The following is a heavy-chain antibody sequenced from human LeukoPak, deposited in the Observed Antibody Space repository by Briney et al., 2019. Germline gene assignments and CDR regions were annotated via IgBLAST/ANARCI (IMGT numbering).Heavy chain of an antibody. CDR2: IYYSGST. CDR3: ARDSGYDPSNYYYYYMDV. J-gene: IGHJ6*03. CDR1: GGSISSGSYY. V-gene: IGHV4-39*07. Sequence: SETLSLTCTVSGGSISSGSYYWGWIRQPPGKGLEWIGSIYYSGSTYYKPSLKSRVTISLDTSKNQFSLKLSSVTAADTAVYYCARDSGYDPSNYYYYYMDVWGKGTTVTVSS. D-gene: IGHD5-12*01.